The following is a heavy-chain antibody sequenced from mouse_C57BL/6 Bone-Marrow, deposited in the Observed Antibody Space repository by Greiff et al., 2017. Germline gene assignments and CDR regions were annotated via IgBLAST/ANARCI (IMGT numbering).Heavy chain of an antibody. CDR3: ASLYDYDEGFDY. J-gene: IGHJ2*01. Sequence: VQLQQSGPELVKPGASVKISCKASGYTFTDYYMNWVKQSHGKSLEWIGDINPNNGGTSYNQKFKGKATLTVDKSSSTAYMELRSLTSEDSAVYYCASLYDYDEGFDYWGQGTTLTVSS. CDR2: INPNNGGT. CDR1: GYTFTDYY. V-gene: IGHV1-26*01. D-gene: IGHD2-4*01.